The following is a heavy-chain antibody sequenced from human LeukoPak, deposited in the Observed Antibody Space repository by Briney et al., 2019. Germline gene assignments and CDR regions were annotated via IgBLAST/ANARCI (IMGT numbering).Heavy chain of an antibody. CDR2: IDSSGST. Sequence: PSETLSLTCTVSGGSFNSDGYYWNWIRQHPGKGLEWIGYIDSSGSTYYSPSLKTRVTISVDTSKSQFSLKMDSVTAADTAMYYFGRIGGHPNPRGQGTLATVSS. CDR3: GRIGGHPNP. J-gene: IGHJ5*02. CDR1: GGSFNSDGYY. V-gene: IGHV4-31*03. D-gene: IGHD3-16*01.